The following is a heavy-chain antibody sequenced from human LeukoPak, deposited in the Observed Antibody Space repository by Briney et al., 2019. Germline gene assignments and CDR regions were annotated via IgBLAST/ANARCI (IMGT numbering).Heavy chain of an antibody. CDR2: IIPILGIE. CDR3: ARVVVVVAATTGHYYYYYGRDV. V-gene: IGHV1-69*04. Sequence: ASVKVSCKASGGTFSSYAISWVRQAPGQGLEWMGRIIPILGIENYAQKFQGRVTITADKSTSTAYMELSSLRSEDTAVYYCARVVVVVAATTGHYYYYYGRDVWGQGTTVTVSS. CDR1: GGTFSSYA. D-gene: IGHD2-15*01. J-gene: IGHJ6*02.